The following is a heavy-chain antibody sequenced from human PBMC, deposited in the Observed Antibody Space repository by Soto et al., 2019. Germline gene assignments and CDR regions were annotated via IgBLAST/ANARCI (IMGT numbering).Heavy chain of an antibody. V-gene: IGHV4-4*02. J-gene: IGHJ6*03. CDR2: IYHSGST. Sequence: SETLSLTCAVSGGSISSSNWWSWVRQPPGKGLEWIGEIYHSGSTNYNPSLKSRVTISVDTSKNQFSLKLSSVTAADTAVYYCARNEQYYDFWSGPPGLHYYYYYMDVWGKGTTVTVSS. CDR1: GGSISSSNW. D-gene: IGHD3-3*01. CDR3: ARNEQYYDFWSGPPGLHYYYYYMDV.